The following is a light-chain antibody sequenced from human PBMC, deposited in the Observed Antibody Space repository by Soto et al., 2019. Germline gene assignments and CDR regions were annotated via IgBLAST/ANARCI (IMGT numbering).Light chain of an antibody. Sequence: PGERASLSCRATQSVSSNLLAWYQQKPGLAPRLLIYAASSRATGIPVRFSGSGSGTDFTLTISRLEPEDFAVYYCHQYGNSPATFGQGTKVEIK. J-gene: IGKJ1*01. V-gene: IGKV3-20*01. CDR2: AAS. CDR1: QSVSSNL. CDR3: HQYGNSPAT.